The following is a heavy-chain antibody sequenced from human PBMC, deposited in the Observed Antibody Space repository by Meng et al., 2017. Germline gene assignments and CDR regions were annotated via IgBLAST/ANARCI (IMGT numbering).Heavy chain of an antibody. Sequence: SVNVSCKASGYTFTGYYMHWVRQAPAQGLEWMGWINPNSGGTNYAQKFQGRVTMTRDTSISTAYMELSRLRSDDTAVYYCATTYYYGSGSYYQGDNWFDPWGQGTLVTVSS. CDR1: GYTFTGYY. V-gene: IGHV1-2*02. J-gene: IGHJ5*02. D-gene: IGHD3-10*01. CDR3: ATTYYYGSGSYYQGDNWFDP. CDR2: INPNSGGT.